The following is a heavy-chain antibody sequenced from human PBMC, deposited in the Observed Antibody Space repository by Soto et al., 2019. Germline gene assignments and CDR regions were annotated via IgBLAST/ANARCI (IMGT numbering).Heavy chain of an antibody. CDR1: GFTFSSYA. CDR3: AKDLGYCSSTSCQTDYYGMDV. Sequence: VGSLRLSCAASGFTFSSYAMSWVRQAHGKGLEWVSFISGSGGSTFYADSVKGRFTISRDNSKNTLYLQMNSLRAEDTAVYYCAKDLGYCSSTSCQTDYYGMDVWGQGTTVTVS. V-gene: IGHV3-23*01. J-gene: IGHJ6*02. D-gene: IGHD2-2*01. CDR2: ISGSGGST.